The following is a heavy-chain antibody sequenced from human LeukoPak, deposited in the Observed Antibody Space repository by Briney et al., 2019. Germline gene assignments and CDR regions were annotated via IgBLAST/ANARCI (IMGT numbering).Heavy chain of an antibody. J-gene: IGHJ6*03. CDR3: ARKNRCSSTSCYLYYYMDV. CDR1: GFTFSSYE. Sequence: GGSLRLSCAASGFTFSSYEMNWVRQAPGKGLEWVSYISSSGSTIYYADSVKGRFTISRDNAKNSLYLQMNSLRAEDTAVYYCARKNRCSSTSCYLYYYMDVWGKGTTVTVSS. V-gene: IGHV3-48*03. D-gene: IGHD2-2*01. CDR2: ISSSGSTI.